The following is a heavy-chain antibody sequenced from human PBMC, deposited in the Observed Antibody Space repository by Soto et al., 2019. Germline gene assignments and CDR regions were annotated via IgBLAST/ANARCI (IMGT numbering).Heavy chain of an antibody. D-gene: IGHD1-26*01. CDR3: VRGASSFDAFDI. CDR1: GFTFSSYW. J-gene: IGHJ3*02. CDR2: IKQDGSEK. V-gene: IGHV3-7*01. Sequence: GGSLRLSCAASGFTFSSYWMSWVRQAPGKGLEWVDNIKQDGSEKYYVDSVKGRFTISRDNAKNSLYLHMNSLRAEDTAVYYCVRGASSFDAFDIWGQGTMVTVSS.